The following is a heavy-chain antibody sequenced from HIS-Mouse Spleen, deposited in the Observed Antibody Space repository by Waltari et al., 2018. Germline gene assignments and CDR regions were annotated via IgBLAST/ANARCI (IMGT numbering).Heavy chain of an antibody. CDR3: ARDGYSGYGHDAFDI. D-gene: IGHD5-12*01. CDR2: IYYSGST. CDR1: GCSISSSSYY. Sequence: QLQLQESGPGLVKPSETLSLTCTVPGCSISSSSYYWGWIRQPPGKGLEWLGSIYYSGSTDYNPSLKSRVTISVDTSKNQFSLKLSSVTAADTAVYYCARDGYSGYGHDAFDIWGQGTMVTVSS. V-gene: IGHV4-39*07. J-gene: IGHJ3*02.